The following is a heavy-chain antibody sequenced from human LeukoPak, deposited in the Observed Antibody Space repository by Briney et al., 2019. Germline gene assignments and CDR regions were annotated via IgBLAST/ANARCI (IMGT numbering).Heavy chain of an antibody. CDR3: AKHLSNAYYDMIWFDP. CDR1: GGSINNYY. J-gene: IGHJ5*02. V-gene: IGHV4-59*01. CDR2: NYDSGTT. Sequence: SSETLSLTCTVSGGSINNYYWSWIRQPPGKGLEWIGYNYDSGTTRYNPSLKSRVTISADTSKNQFSLKVRSVTAADTAVYYCAKHLSNAYYDMIWFDPWGQGTLITVSS. D-gene: IGHD3-22*01.